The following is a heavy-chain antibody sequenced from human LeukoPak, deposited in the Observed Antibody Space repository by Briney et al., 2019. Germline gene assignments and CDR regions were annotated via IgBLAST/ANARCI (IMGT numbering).Heavy chain of an antibody. J-gene: IGHJ4*02. V-gene: IGHV3-73*01. CDR1: GFTFSTYG. Sequence: GGSLRLSCAASGFTFSTYGIHWVRQASGKGLEWVGRITSKPNSYATVYAASVKGRFTISSDDSKNTAYLQMNSLKIEDTAVYYCTGGSGWYSPDYWGQGTLVTVSS. CDR3: TGGSGWYSPDY. CDR2: ITSKPNSYAT. D-gene: IGHD6-19*01.